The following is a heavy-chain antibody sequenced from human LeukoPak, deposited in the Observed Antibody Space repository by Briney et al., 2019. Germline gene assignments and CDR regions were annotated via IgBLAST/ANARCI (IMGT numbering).Heavy chain of an antibody. Sequence: GGSLRLSCEVSGFIFSSYAMTWVRQAPGKGLEWVSDISTSGDSTHYSDSVKGRFTVSRDNSKNTLYLQMNSLRAEDTAVYYCAKDPTRYIVVVQNWFDPWGQGTLVTVSS. CDR2: ISTSGDST. J-gene: IGHJ5*02. CDR1: GFIFSSYA. CDR3: AKDPTRYIVVVQNWFDP. D-gene: IGHD2-2*01. V-gene: IGHV3-23*01.